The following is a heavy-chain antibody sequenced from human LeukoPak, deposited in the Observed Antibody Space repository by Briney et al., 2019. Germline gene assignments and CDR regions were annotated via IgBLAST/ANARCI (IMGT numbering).Heavy chain of an antibody. CDR3: ARADCSSGSCLSDLYYLDA. V-gene: IGHV1-2*02. Sequence: ASMKVSCKASGYTFTDYYMHWVRQAPGQGLEWMGWINPNSGGTYYAQKFQGRVTMTRDTSISTAYMELSRLTSDDTAVYRCARADCSSGSCLSDLYYLDAWGKGTTVTVSS. CDR2: INPNSGGT. CDR1: GYTFTDYY. J-gene: IGHJ6*04. D-gene: IGHD2-15*01.